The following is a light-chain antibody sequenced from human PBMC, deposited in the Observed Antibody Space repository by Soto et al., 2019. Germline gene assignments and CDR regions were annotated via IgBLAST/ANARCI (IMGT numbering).Light chain of an antibody. CDR3: SSYIGSGIRV. Sequence: QYALTQPASVSGSPGQSITISCTRTSSDTGTYHYVSWYQQHPGKAPKLIIYEVSTRPSGVSDRFSGSKSGDTASLTISGLQAEDEADYYCSSYIGSGIRVFGGGPQLTVL. CDR2: EVS. CDR1: SSDTGTYHY. V-gene: IGLV2-14*01. J-gene: IGLJ2*01.